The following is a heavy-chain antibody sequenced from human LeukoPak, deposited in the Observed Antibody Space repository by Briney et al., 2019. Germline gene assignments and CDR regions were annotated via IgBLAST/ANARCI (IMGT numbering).Heavy chain of an antibody. CDR2: IKPDGSEG. CDR1: GFTLSNYW. Sequence: GGSLRLSCAASGFTLSNYWMSWVRKAPGKGMEWVANIKPDGSEGYYVDSVKGRFTISRDNAKNSLYLQMNSLRAEDTAVYFCARERIWTGKTFDCWGQGTLVTVSS. V-gene: IGHV3-7*05. D-gene: IGHD3/OR15-3a*01. CDR3: ARERIWTGKTFDC. J-gene: IGHJ4*02.